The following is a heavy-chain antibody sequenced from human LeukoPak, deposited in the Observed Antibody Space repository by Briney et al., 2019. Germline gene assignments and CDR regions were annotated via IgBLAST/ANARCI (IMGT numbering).Heavy chain of an antibody. CDR3: ARRLNYYGSGSYYLDY. CDR2: INHSGST. Sequence: SETLSLTCAVYGGSFSGYYWSWIRQPPGKGLEWIGEINHSGSTNYNPSLKSRVTISVDTSKNQFSLKLSSVTAADTAVYYCARRLNYYGSGSYYLDYWGQGTLVTVSS. V-gene: IGHV4-34*01. D-gene: IGHD3-10*01. J-gene: IGHJ4*02. CDR1: GGSFSGYY.